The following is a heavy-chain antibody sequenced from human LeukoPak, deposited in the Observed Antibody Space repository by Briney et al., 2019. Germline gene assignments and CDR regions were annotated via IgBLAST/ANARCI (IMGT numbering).Heavy chain of an antibody. J-gene: IGHJ3*02. Sequence: ASVKVSCKASGYTFTGYHMHWVRQAPGQGLEWMGWINPNSGGTNYAQKFQGRVTMTRDTSISTAYMELSRLRSDDTAVYYCARDAVVVAPGDAFDIWGQGTMVTVSS. CDR2: INPNSGGT. D-gene: IGHD3-22*01. V-gene: IGHV1-2*02. CDR3: ARDAVVVAPGDAFDI. CDR1: GYTFTGYH.